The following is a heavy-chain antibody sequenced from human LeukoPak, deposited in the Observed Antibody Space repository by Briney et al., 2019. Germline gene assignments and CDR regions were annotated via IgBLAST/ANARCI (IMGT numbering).Heavy chain of an antibody. CDR2: IFYSGST. CDR1: GGSISTSNYY. V-gene: IGHV4-39*01. J-gene: IGHJ5*02. CDR3: ARHPLVTLTNWFDP. Sequence: SETLSLTCTVSGGSISTSNYYWGWIRQPPGKGLEWIGNIFYSGSTNYNPSLKSRVTISVDTSKNQFSLKLSSVTAADTAVYYCARHPLVTLTNWFDPWGQGTLVTVSS. D-gene: IGHD2-21*02.